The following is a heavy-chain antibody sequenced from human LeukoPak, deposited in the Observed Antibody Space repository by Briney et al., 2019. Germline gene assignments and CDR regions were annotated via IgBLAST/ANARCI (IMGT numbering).Heavy chain of an antibody. CDR3: ARSSSGYYHDAFDI. Sequence: ASVTVSCKASGYTFSDYYIHWVRQAPGQGLEWMGWINPNSGGTNYAQKFQGRVTMTRDTSISTAYMELSRLRSDDTAVYYCARSSSGYYHDAFDIWGQGTMVTVSS. CDR2: INPNSGGT. D-gene: IGHD3-22*01. CDR1: GYTFSDYY. J-gene: IGHJ3*02. V-gene: IGHV1-2*02.